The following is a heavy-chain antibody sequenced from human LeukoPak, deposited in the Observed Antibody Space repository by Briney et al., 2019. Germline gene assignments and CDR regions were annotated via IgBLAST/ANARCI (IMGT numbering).Heavy chain of an antibody. CDR2: MNQDGSKI. D-gene: IGHD3-22*01. Sequence: PGGSLRLSCAASGFTFSSYWMTWVRQAPGKGLEWVANMNQDGSKIYYVDSLKGRFTISRDNAKNSLYLQMNGLRAEDTAVYYCARGSSGCYIGYFDYWGQGTLVTVSS. CDR1: GFTFSSYW. V-gene: IGHV3-7*01. J-gene: IGHJ4*02. CDR3: ARGSSGCYIGYFDY.